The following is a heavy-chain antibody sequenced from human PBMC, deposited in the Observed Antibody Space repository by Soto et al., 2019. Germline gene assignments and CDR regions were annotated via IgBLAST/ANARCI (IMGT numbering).Heavy chain of an antibody. V-gene: IGHV3-9*01. CDR3: AKGASTTVFAFNDY. D-gene: IGHD4-17*01. CDR1: GFIFDEYA. CDR2: ISCNSGNI. J-gene: IGHJ4*02. Sequence: EVQLVESGGGLVQPGRSLRLSCAASGFIFDEYAMHWVRQAPGKGLEWVSSISCNSGNIGYADSVKGRFTISRDNAKNSLYLQMNSVRGEDTALYYCAKGASTTVFAFNDYWGQGTLVTVSS.